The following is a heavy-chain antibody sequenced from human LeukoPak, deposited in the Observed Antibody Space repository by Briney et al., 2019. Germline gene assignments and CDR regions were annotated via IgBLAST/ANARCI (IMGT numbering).Heavy chain of an antibody. D-gene: IGHD4-23*01. CDR1: GFTFSIYG. CDR2: IWYDGSNK. CDR3: ARASYGGNGVVGP. J-gene: IGHJ4*02. Sequence: GRSLRLSCAASGFTFSIYGMHWVRQAPGKGLEWVAVIWYDGSNKYYTDSVKGRFIISRDNSKNTLYLEMNSLRAEDTAVYYCARASYGGNGVVGPWGQGTLVTVSS. V-gene: IGHV3-33*01.